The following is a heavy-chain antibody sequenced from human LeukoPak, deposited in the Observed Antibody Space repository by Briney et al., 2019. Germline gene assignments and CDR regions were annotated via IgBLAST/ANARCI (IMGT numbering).Heavy chain of an antibody. CDR3: LKDVDGYNNWSNFDY. CDR1: GFTFSNYA. V-gene: IGHV3-64D*09. D-gene: IGHD5-24*01. J-gene: IGHJ4*02. Sequence: QHGGHLRLSCSASGFTFSNYAMYWVRQAPGKGLEYVSAISSNGGSTYYAVSVKGTFTIFRENSKNTLYLQMRSLRAEDTAVYYCLKDVDGYNNWSNFDYWGQGTLVTGSS. CDR2: ISSNGGST.